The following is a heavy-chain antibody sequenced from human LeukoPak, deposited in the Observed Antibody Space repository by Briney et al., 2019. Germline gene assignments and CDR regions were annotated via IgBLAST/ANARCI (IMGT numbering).Heavy chain of an antibody. Sequence: GASVKVSCKASGYTFTYYYIHWVRQAPGQGLEWMGWINPNSGDTHYEHKFQGRVTMTRHTSINTAYMELSRVRSDDTAVYYCARGHIRGYSSTVRYWGQGTLVTVSS. CDR3: ARGHIRGYSSTVRY. CDR1: GYTFTYYY. D-gene: IGHD5-18*01. J-gene: IGHJ4*02. V-gene: IGHV1-2*07. CDR2: INPNSGDT.